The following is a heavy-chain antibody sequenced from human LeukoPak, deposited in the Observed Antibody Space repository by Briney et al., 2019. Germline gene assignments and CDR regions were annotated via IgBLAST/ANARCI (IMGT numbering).Heavy chain of an antibody. Sequence: ASVKVSCKXSGYTFTGYYMHWVRQAPRQGLEWMGWINPNSGGTNYAQKFQGRVTMTRDTSISTAYMELSRLRSDNTAVYYCARDLTYYYDSSGYYLYYWGQGTLVTVSS. D-gene: IGHD3-22*01. J-gene: IGHJ4*02. CDR3: ARDLTYYYDSSGYYLYY. V-gene: IGHV1-2*02. CDR2: INPNSGGT. CDR1: GYTFTGYY.